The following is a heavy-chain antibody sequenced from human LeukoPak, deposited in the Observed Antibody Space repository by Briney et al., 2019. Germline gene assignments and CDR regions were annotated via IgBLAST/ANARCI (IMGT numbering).Heavy chain of an antibody. CDR3: ATDYGDYVFDY. Sequence: GASVKVSCKASGYTFTSYYMHWVRQAPGQGLEWMGIINPSGGSTSYAQKFQGRVTITRDTSTSTVYMELSSLRSEDTAVYYCATDYGDYVFDYWGQGTLVTVSS. CDR1: GYTFTSYY. V-gene: IGHV1-46*01. CDR2: INPSGGST. J-gene: IGHJ4*02. D-gene: IGHD4-17*01.